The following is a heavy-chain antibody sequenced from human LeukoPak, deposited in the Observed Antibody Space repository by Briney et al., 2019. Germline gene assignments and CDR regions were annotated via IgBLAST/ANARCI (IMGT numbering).Heavy chain of an antibody. CDR1: GCSFTSHW. CDR3: ARQCHFYYPMDV. D-gene: IGHD2-2*01. CDR2: IYPGDSDP. V-gene: IGHV5-51*01. J-gene: IGHJ6*02. Sequence: GESLKISCKASGCSFTSHWVGWVRQMPGKGLEWMGIIYPGDSDPLYSPSFQGQVTISVDKSINTAYLQWTSLKASDTAMYYCARQCHFYYPMDVWGQGTTVTVSS.